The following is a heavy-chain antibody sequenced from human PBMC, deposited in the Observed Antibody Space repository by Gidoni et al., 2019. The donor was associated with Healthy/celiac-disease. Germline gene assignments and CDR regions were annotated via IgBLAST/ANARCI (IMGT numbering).Heavy chain of an antibody. CDR2: IKSKTDGGTT. CDR1: GFTFSNAW. CDR3: TTDNLELRTFDY. D-gene: IGHD1-7*01. Sequence: EVQLVESGGGLVKPGGSLRLSCAASGFTFSNAWMSWVRPAPGKGLEWVGRIKSKTDGGTTDYAAPVKGRFTISRDDSKNTLYLQMNSLKTEDTAVYYCTTDNLELRTFDYWGQGTLVTVSS. V-gene: IGHV3-15*01. J-gene: IGHJ4*02.